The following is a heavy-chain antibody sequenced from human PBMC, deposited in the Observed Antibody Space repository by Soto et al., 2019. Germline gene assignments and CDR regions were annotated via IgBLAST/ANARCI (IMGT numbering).Heavy chain of an antibody. CDR1: GGSISSYY. V-gene: IGHV4-59*01. J-gene: IGHJ5*02. CDR2: IYYSGST. Sequence: SETLSLTCTVSGGSISSYYWSWIRQPPGKGLEWIGYIYYSGSTNYNPSLKSRVTISVDTSKNQFSLKLSSVTAADTAVYYCARDHGKNWFDPWGQGTLVTVSS. CDR3: ARDHGKNWFDP.